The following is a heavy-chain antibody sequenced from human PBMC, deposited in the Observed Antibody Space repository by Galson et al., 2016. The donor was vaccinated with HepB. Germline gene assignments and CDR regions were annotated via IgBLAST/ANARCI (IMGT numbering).Heavy chain of an antibody. V-gene: IGHV4-31*03. CDR2: IYYSGST. J-gene: IGHJ4*02. Sequence: TLSLTCNVSGGSVISSGYYWSWIRQHPGKGLEWIGNIYYSGSTYYNPSLKSRVTMSLDTSKNQFSLKLSSVTAADTAVYYCARSRFFEWLLWGQGTLVTVSS. CDR1: GGSVISSGYY. CDR3: ARSRFFEWLL. D-gene: IGHD3-3*01.